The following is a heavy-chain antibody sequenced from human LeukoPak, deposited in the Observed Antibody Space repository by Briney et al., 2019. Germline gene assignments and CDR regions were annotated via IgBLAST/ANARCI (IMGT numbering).Heavy chain of an antibody. V-gene: IGHV3-23*01. D-gene: IGHD5-18*01. Sequence: GGSLRLSCAASGFTFGSYAMSWVRQAPGKGLEWVSAISGSGGSTYYADSVKGRFTISRDNSKNTLYLQMNSLRAEDTAVYYCAKGRIQLRGLFDYWGQGTLVTVSS. CDR3: AKGRIQLRGLFDY. J-gene: IGHJ4*02. CDR2: ISGSGGST. CDR1: GFTFGSYA.